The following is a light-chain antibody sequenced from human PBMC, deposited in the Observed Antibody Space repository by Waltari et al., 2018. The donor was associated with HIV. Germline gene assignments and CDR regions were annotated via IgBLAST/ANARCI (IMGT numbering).Light chain of an antibody. CDR1: NSNIGSDA. CDR2: SNT. J-gene: IGLJ2*01. Sequence: QSVLTQPPSVSGTPGQTVTIFCSGSNSNIGSDAVNWYHQLPGTASKLLIFSNTRRPSGVSDRCSCSKCGTSASLGTSGLQFDDQADYYSGTGDDSLNGWAVFGGGTKLTV. V-gene: IGLV1-44*01. CDR3: GTGDDSLNGWAV.